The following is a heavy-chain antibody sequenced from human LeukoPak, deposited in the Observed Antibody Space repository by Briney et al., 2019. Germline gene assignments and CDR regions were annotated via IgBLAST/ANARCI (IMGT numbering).Heavy chain of an antibody. CDR1: GYTLTSYG. J-gene: IGHJ2*01. Sequence: ASVKVSCKASGYTLTSYGISWVRQAPGQGLEWMGWISAYNGNTNYAQKLQGRVTMTTDTSTSTAYMELRSLRSEDTAVYYCATASGGSIAARGGYWYFDLWGRGTLVTVSS. CDR2: ISAYNGNT. D-gene: IGHD6-6*01. CDR3: ATASGGSIAARGGYWYFDL. V-gene: IGHV1-18*01.